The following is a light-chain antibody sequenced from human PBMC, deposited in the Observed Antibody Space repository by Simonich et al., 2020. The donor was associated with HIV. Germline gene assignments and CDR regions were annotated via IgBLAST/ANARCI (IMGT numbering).Light chain of an antibody. CDR2: AAS. J-gene: IGKJ4*01. Sequence: IQMTQSPSSLSASVGDRVTITCRASQGISSYLAWYQQKPGKAPKLLIYAASTLQSGVPSRFSGSGSGTDFTLTISCLQSEDFATYYCQQYYSYPPTFGGGTKVEIK. V-gene: IGKV1-8*01. CDR1: QGISSY. CDR3: QQYYSYPPT.